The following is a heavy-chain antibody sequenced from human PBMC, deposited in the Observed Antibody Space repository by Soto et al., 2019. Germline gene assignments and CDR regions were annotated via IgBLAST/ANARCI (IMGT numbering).Heavy chain of an antibody. D-gene: IGHD2-2*01. CDR3: ARVGIRLTPADLGGGYHFQGLGV. V-gene: IGHV1-69*13. CDR2: IVPMSGGP. Sequence: SVKVSCKASGDTFINYSFSWMRQAPGQGLEWMGGIVPMSGGPNSAQKFHDRLTITADESTGTVTMQLSSLTSDDTAVYYCARVGIRLTPADLGGGYHFQGLGVWGQGTTVTVSS. CDR1: GDTFINYS. J-gene: IGHJ6*02.